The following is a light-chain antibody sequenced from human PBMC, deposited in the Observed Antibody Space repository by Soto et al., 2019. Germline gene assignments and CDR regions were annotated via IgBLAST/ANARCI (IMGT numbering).Light chain of an antibody. CDR2: GAS. Sequence: EIVLTQSPGTLSLSPGERATLSCRASQSVSSSYLAWYQQKPGRAPRLLIYGASSRATGIPDRFSGSGSGTDFTLTISRLEPEDCAVYYCQQYGSSSYTFGQGTKLAIK. CDR1: QSVSSSY. CDR3: QQYGSSSYT. V-gene: IGKV3-20*01. J-gene: IGKJ2*01.